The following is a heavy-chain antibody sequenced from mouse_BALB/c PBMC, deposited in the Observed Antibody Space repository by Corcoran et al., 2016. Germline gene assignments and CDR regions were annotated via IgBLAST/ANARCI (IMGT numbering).Heavy chain of an antibody. J-gene: IGHJ1*03. V-gene: IGHV1-36*01. Sequence: IQLQQSGPELVKPGASVKISCKASGYTFTDYYINWVKQRPGQGLEWIGLVYPYNGGTSYNQKFKGKATLTVDTSSSTAYMELNSLTSEDSAVYYCARGYYYGSSYDWYFDVWGTGTTVTVSS. CDR2: VYPYNGGT. D-gene: IGHD1-1*01. CDR1: GYTFTDYY. CDR3: ARGYYYGSSYDWYFDV.